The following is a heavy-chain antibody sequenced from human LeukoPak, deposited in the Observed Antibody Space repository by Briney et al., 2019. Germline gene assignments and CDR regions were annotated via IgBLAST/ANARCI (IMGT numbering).Heavy chain of an antibody. CDR1: GGTFSSYA. D-gene: IGHD1-26*01. J-gene: IGHJ4*02. CDR3: ARGHSGSYSGDY. CDR2: IIPIFGTA. V-gene: IGHV1-69*05. Sequence: SVKVSCKASGGTFSSYAISWVRQAPGQGLGWMGGIIPIFGTANYAQKFQGRVTITTDESTSTAYMELSSLRSEDTAVYYCARGHSGSYSGDYWGQGTLVTVSS.